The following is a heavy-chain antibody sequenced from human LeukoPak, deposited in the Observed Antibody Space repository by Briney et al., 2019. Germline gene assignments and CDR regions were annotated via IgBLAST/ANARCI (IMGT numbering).Heavy chain of an antibody. CDR1: GFTFSSYG. CDR2: ISYDGSNK. CDR3: AKDKGYYYYGMDV. J-gene: IGHJ6*02. Sequence: GGSLTLSCAASGFTFSSYGMHWVRQAPGKGLEWVAVISYDGSNKYYPESVKGRFTISRDNSKNTLYLQMNSLRAEDTAGYYCAKDKGYYYYGMDVWGQGTTVTVSS. V-gene: IGHV3-30*18.